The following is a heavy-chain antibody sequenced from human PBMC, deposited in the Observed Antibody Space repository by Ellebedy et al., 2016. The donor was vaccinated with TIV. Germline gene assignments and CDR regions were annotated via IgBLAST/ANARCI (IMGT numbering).Heavy chain of an antibody. Sequence: SETLSLXXTVSGGSISSSSYYWGWIRQPPGKGLEWIGSIYYSGSTYYNPSLKSRVTISVDTSKNQFSLKLSSVTAADTAVYYCARVGIAVAGSPKRRYNWFDPWGQGTLVTVSS. V-gene: IGHV4-39*07. CDR1: GGSISSSSYY. CDR2: IYYSGST. CDR3: ARVGIAVAGSPKRRYNWFDP. D-gene: IGHD6-19*01. J-gene: IGHJ5*02.